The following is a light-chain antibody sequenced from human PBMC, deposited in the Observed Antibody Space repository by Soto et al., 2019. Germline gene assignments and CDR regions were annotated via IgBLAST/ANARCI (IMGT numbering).Light chain of an antibody. J-gene: IGLJ1*01. V-gene: IGLV2-14*01. CDR1: SSDVGGYNY. CDR3: SSYTSSSTPFV. Sequence: QAVVTRPASVSGSPGQAITISCTGTSSDVGGYNYVSWYQQHPGKAPKLMIYEVSNRPSGVSNRFSGSKSDNTASLTISGLQAEDEADYYCSSYTSSSTPFVFGTGTKVTVL. CDR2: EVS.